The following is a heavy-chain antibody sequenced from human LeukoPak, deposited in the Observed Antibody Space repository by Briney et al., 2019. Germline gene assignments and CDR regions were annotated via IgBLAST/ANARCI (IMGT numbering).Heavy chain of an antibody. Sequence: SETLSLTCTVSGGSISSSRYYWRWIRRPPGKGLEWIGEINHSGSTNCNPSLNSPVSISVDTSKNQFSLKLSSVPAADTAVYYCARRRSWWLSIDYWGQGTLVTVSS. J-gene: IGHJ4*02. V-gene: IGHV4-39*07. D-gene: IGHD5-12*01. CDR3: ARRRSWWLSIDY. CDR1: GGSISSSRYY. CDR2: INHSGST.